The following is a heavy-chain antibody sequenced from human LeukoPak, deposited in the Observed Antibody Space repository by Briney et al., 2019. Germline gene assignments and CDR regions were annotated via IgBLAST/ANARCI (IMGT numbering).Heavy chain of an antibody. D-gene: IGHD2-15*01. J-gene: IGHJ5*02. CDR3: TREALGLCGGGSCVHWFDP. V-gene: IGHV4-31*03. CDR2: IYYSGST. Sequence: SQTLSLTCTVSGGSISSGGYSWSWIRQHPGKGLEWIGYIYYSGSTNYNPSLESRVTISVDTSKNQFSLKMRSVTAADTAVYCCTREALGLCGGGSCVHWFDPWGQGTLVTVSS. CDR1: GGSISSGGYS.